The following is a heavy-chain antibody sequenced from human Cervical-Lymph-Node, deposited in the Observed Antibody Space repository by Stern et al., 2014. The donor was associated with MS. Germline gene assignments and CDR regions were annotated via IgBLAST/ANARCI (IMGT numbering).Heavy chain of an antibody. CDR1: GYIFSNYW. D-gene: IGHD2-21*02. CDR2: VYPGDSNT. V-gene: IGHV5-51*01. CDR3: ARHMSDCGDGCYSVSDY. J-gene: IGHJ4*02. Sequence: EVQLVESGAEVKKPAESLKISCKGSGYIFSNYWIAWVRQTPGKGLEWMGIVYPGDSNTRYSPSFHGQVTISADKSISTAYLQWSSLRASDTATYYCARHMSDCGDGCYSVSDYWGQGTLVTVSS.